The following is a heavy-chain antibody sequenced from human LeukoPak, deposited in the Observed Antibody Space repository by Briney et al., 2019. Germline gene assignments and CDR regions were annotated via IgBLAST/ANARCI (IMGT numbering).Heavy chain of an antibody. D-gene: IGHD3-22*01. V-gene: IGHV3-66*02. J-gene: IGHJ3*02. CDR3: ARDSSGYDAFDI. Sequence: GGSLRLSCAASGFTVSSNYMSWVRQAPGKGLESVSVIYSGGSTYYADSVKGRFTISRDNSKNTLYLQMNSLRAEDTAVYYCARDSSGYDAFDIWGQGTMVTVSS. CDR2: IYSGGST. CDR1: GFTVSSNY.